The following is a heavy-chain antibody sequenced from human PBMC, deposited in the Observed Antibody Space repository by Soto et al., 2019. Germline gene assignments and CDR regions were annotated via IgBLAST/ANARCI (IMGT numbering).Heavy chain of an antibody. CDR1: GYSFTSYW. D-gene: IGHD1-26*01. CDR2: IYPGDSDI. CDR3: GGGPWELLGQGDAFDI. V-gene: IGHV5-51*01. J-gene: IGHJ3*02. Sequence: GESLKISCMSSGYSFTSYWIGWLRQMSGKGLEWMGSIYPGDSDIKYSPSFQGQVTISADKSTRTAYLQWSRLKASDTAFFYCGGGPWELLGQGDAFDIWGQGTMVTVSS.